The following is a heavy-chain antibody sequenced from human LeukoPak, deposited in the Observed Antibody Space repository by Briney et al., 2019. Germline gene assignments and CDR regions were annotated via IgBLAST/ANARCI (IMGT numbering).Heavy chain of an antibody. J-gene: IGHJ4*02. CDR1: GGSISSYY. CDR2: IYYSGST. CDR3: ARGSYSVDY. D-gene: IGHD1-26*01. V-gene: IGHV4-59*01. Sequence: PSETLSLTCTVSGGSISSYYWSWIRQPPPQGLEWIGYIYYSGSTNYNPSLKSRVTISVDRSKNQFSLKLSSVTAAATAVYYCARGSYSVDYWGQGTLVTVSS.